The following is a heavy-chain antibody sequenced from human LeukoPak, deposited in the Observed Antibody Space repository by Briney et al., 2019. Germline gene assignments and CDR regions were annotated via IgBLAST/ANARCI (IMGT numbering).Heavy chain of an antibody. V-gene: IGHV4-31*03. J-gene: IGHJ4*02. CDR3: ARDDYGGGTYAY. D-gene: IGHD4-23*01. CDR2: IYYSGST. CDR1: GVSISSGGYY. Sequence: SETLSLTCTVSGVSISSGGYYWSWIRQHPGKGLEWIGYIYYSGSTYYNPSLKSRVTISVDTSKNQFSLKLSSVTAADTAVYYCARDDYGGGTYAYWGQGTLVTVSS.